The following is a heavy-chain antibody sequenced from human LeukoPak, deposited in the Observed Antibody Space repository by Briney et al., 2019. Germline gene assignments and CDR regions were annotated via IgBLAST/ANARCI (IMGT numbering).Heavy chain of an antibody. CDR1: GFTFSNYA. CDR2: ISSSGSTI. J-gene: IGHJ4*02. V-gene: IGHV3-48*04. CDR3: AKGAGYNPGLFDY. Sequence: QSGGSLRLSCAASGFTFSNYAMSWVRQAPGKGLEWVSYISSSGSTIYYADSVKGRFTISRDNAKNSLYLQMNSLRAEDTAVYYCAKGAGYNPGLFDYWGQGTLVTVSS. D-gene: IGHD5-18*01.